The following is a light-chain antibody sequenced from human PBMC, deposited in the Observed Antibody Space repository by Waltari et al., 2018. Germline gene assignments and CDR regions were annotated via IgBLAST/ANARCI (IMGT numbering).Light chain of an antibody. V-gene: IGLV2-14*03. CDR2: AVR. Sequence: QSALTQPAPVVGSLGQSVTLSCTGTATDIGGYDYVAWYPQHPAKAPKLPIFAVRNRPSEISARFSASKSGNTASLSISGLQTEDEADYHCTSYTSKNTFIFGGGTRLTVL. CDR1: ATDIGGYDY. J-gene: IGLJ2*01. CDR3: TSYTSKNTFI.